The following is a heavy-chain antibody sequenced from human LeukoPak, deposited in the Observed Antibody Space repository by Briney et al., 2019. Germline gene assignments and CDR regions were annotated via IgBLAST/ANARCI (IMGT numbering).Heavy chain of an antibody. Sequence: GGSLRLSCAASGFTFSSYAMSWVRQAPGKGLEWVSAISGSGGSTYYADSVEGRFTISRDNSKNTLYLQMNSLRAEDTAVYYCAKGGSWGSFFGGGGFFDYWGQGTLVTVSS. J-gene: IGHJ4*02. CDR1: GFTFSSYA. D-gene: IGHD3-16*01. CDR3: AKGGSWGSFFGGGGFFDY. V-gene: IGHV3-23*01. CDR2: ISGSGGST.